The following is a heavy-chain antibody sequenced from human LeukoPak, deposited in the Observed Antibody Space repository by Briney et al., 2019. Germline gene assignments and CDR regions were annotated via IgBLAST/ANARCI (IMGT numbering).Heavy chain of an antibody. CDR1: GYTFTGYY. V-gene: IGHV1-2*02. CDR3: ARRGRIAAAGKAFDP. CDR2: INPNSGGT. Sequence: ASVKVSCKASGYTFTGYYMHWVRQATGQGLEWMGWINPNSGGTNYAQKFQGRVTMTRDTSISTAYMELSRLRSDDTAVYYCARRGRIAAAGKAFDPWGQGTLVTVSS. J-gene: IGHJ5*02. D-gene: IGHD6-13*01.